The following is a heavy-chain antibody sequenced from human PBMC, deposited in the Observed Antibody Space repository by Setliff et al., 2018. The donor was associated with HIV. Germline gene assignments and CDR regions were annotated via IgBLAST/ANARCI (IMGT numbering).Heavy chain of an antibody. J-gene: IGHJ4*02. Sequence: GGSLRLSCAASGFTFSTYWMHWFRQAPGKGLEWVANIKQDGNEKYHVDSVKGRFTISRDNAKNSLYLQMNSLRAEETAVYYCARGYGSVDYWGQGTLVTVSS. V-gene: IGHV3-7*01. CDR1: GFTFSTYW. CDR3: ARGYGSVDY. CDR2: IKQDGNEK. D-gene: IGHD3-16*01.